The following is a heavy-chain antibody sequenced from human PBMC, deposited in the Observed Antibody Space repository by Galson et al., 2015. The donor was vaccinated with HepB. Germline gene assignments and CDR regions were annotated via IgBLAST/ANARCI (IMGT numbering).Heavy chain of an antibody. CDR3: AHSPHYYGSGSYPCFDP. J-gene: IGHJ5*02. V-gene: IGHV2-5*02. Sequence: ALVKPTQTLTLTCTFSGFSLRTFGVGVGWIRQPPGKALEWLALIYWDDEKSYSPSLKSRLTITRDTSKNQVVLTMTNMDPVDTGTYYCAHSPHYYGSGSYPCFDPWGQGILVTVSS. D-gene: IGHD3-10*01. CDR1: GFSLRTFGVG. CDR2: IYWDDEK.